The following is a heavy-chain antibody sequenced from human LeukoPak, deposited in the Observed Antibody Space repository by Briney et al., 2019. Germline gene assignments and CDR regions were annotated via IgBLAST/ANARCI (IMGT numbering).Heavy chain of an antibody. Sequence: ASVKVSCKASGYTFTGYYMHWVRQAPGQGLEWMGWINPNSGGTNYAQKFQGRVTMTRDTSISTAYMELSRLRSDDTAVYYCARVRYDFWSGYTLDYWGQGTLVTVSS. D-gene: IGHD3-3*01. CDR1: GYTFTGYY. CDR3: ARVRYDFWSGYTLDY. V-gene: IGHV1-2*02. J-gene: IGHJ4*02. CDR2: INPNSGGT.